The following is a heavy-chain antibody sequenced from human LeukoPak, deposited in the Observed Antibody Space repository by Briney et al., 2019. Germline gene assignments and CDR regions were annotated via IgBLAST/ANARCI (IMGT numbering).Heavy chain of an antibody. J-gene: IGHJ4*02. CDR3: ARAGITMIVVVAEREYYFDY. V-gene: IGHV4-34*01. CDR2: INHSGST. CDR1: GGSSSGYY. Sequence: SETLSLTCAVYGGSSSGYYWSWIRQPPGKGLEWIGEINHSGSTNYNPSLKSRVTISVDTSKNQFSLKLSSVTAADTAVYYCARAGITMIVVVAEREYYFDYWGQGTLVTVSS. D-gene: IGHD3-22*01.